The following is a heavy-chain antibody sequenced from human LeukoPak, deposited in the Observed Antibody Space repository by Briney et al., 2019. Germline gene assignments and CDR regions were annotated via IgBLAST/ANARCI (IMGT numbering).Heavy chain of an antibody. D-gene: IGHD3-10*02. CDR1: GFTFSNYT. CDR2: ISGSGGSI. J-gene: IGHJ1*01. Sequence: GGSLRLTCAASGFTFSNYTMNWVRQAPGKGLEWVSAISGSGGSIYYADSVKGRFTVSRDNSKNTLYLQMNTLRAEDTAVYYFAKDEIARPMYFEDWGQGTLVTVSS. CDR3: AKDEIARPMYFED. V-gene: IGHV3-23*01.